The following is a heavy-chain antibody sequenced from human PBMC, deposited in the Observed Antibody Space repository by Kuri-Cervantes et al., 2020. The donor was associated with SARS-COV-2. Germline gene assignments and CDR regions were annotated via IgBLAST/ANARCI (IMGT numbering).Heavy chain of an antibody. Sequence: LSLTCAASGFSFNTYAMYWARQAPGKGLEWVAVISYDGGKKYYAKSVKGRFTISRDNSKNTLYLQMNSLRAEDTAVYYCAREGVVVASGAFDIWGQGTMVTVSS. J-gene: IGHJ3*02. V-gene: IGHV3-30-3*01. D-gene: IGHD2-15*01. CDR1: GFSFNTYA. CDR3: AREGVVVASGAFDI. CDR2: ISYDGGKK.